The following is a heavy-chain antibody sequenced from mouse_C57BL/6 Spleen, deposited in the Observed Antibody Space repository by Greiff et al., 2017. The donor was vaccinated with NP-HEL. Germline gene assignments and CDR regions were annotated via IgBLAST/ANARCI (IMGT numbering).Heavy chain of an antibody. CDR2: IDPSDSYT. J-gene: IGHJ1*03. V-gene: IGHV1-69*01. CDR1: GYTFTSYW. Sequence: QVQLQQPGAELVMPGASVKLSCKASGYTFTSYWMHWVKQRPGQGLEWIGEIDPSDSYTNYNQKFKGKSTLTVDKSSSTAYMQLSSLTSEDSAVYYCGRDYGSSYWYFDVWGTGTTVTVSS. CDR3: GRDYGSSYWYFDV. D-gene: IGHD1-1*01.